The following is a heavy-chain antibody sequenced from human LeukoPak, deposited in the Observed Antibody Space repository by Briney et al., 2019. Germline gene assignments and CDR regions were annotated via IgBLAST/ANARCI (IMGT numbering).Heavy chain of an antibody. J-gene: IGHJ4*02. Sequence: GSLRLSCAASGFTFSSYSMNWVRQAPGKGLEWVSYISSSSSTIYYADSVKGRFTISRDNAKNSLYLQMNSLRAEDTAVYYCARDLHCGGDCYPLTYWGQGTLVTVSS. CDR1: GFTFSSYS. D-gene: IGHD2-21*01. V-gene: IGHV3-48*04. CDR3: ARDLHCGGDCYPLTY. CDR2: ISSSSSTI.